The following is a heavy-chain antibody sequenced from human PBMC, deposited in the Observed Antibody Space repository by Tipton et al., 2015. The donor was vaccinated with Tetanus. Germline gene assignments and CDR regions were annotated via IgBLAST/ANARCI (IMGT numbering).Heavy chain of an antibody. V-gene: IGHV1-2*02. Sequence: QLVQSGAEVKKPGASVKVSCKASGYTFTGYYMHWVRQAPGQGLEWMGWINPNSGGTNYAQKFQGRVTMTRDTSISTAYMELSRLRSDDTAVYYCARDLGSSPILEQYYFDYWGQGTLVTVSS. J-gene: IGHJ4*02. D-gene: IGHD1/OR15-1a*01. CDR3: ARDLGSSPILEQYYFDY. CDR2: INPNSGGT. CDR1: GYTFTGYY.